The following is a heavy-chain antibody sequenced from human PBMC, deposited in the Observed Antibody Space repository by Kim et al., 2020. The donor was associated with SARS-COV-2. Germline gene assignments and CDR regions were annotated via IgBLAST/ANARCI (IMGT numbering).Heavy chain of an antibody. J-gene: IGHJ4*02. CDR3: TTDQGVGAEKETFDY. D-gene: IGHD1-26*01. V-gene: IGHV3-15*01. Sequence: GGSLRLSCAASGFTFSNAWMSWVRQAPGKGLEWVGRIKSKTDGGTTDYAAPVKGRFTISRDDSKNTLYLQMNSLKTEDTAVYYCTTDQGVGAEKETFDYWGQGTLVTVSS. CDR1: GFTFSNAW. CDR2: IKSKTDGGTT.